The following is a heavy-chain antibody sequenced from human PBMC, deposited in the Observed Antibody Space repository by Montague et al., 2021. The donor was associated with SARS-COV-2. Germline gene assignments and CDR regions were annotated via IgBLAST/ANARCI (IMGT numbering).Heavy chain of an antibody. CDR3: ARAYCGGDCHVGP. CDR2: IYDSGSA. J-gene: IGHJ5*02. V-gene: IGHV4-59*01. Sequence: SETLSLTCTVSVGSISNYYWTWIRQPPGKGLEWIGYIYDSGSANYNPSLKSRPTISVDTSNNQFSLRLSSVTAADMAVYYCARAYCGGDCHVGPWGQGILVTVSS. CDR1: VGSISNYY. D-gene: IGHD2-21*02.